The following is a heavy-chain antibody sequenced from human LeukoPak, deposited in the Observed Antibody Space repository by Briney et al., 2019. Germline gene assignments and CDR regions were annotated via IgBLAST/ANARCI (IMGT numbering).Heavy chain of an antibody. CDR2: IIPIFGTA. D-gene: IGHD1-1*01. CDR3: ARTKQLDPPDSRNYYYYGMDV. Sequence: SVKVSCKASGGTFSSYAISWVRQAPGQGLEWMGGIIPIFGTANYALKFQGRVTITADESTSTAYMELSSLRSEDTAVYYCARTKQLDPPDSRNYYYYGMDVWGKGTTVTVSS. CDR1: GGTFSSYA. J-gene: IGHJ6*04. V-gene: IGHV1-69*13.